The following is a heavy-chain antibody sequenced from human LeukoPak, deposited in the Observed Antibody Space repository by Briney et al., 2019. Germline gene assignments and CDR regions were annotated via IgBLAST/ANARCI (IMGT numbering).Heavy chain of an antibody. CDR1: GGTFISYA. V-gene: IGHV1-69*13. CDR3: AGRIQQTIYYYYYGMDV. Sequence: ASVKVSCKASGGTFISYAISWVRQAPGQGLEWMGGIIPIFGTANYAQKFQGRVTITADESTSTAYMELSSLRSEDTAVYYCAGRIQQTIYYYYYGMDVWGQGTTVTVSS. J-gene: IGHJ6*02. D-gene: IGHD5-18*01. CDR2: IIPIFGTA.